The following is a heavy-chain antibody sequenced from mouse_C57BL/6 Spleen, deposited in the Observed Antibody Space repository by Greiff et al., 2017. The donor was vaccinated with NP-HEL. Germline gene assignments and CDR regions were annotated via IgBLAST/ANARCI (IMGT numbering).Heavy chain of an antibody. V-gene: IGHV1-59*01. J-gene: IGHJ2*01. CDR3: ARLLRYYFDY. D-gene: IGHD1-1*01. CDR2: IDPSDSYT. CDR1: GYTFTSYW. Sequence: QVQLKQPGAELVRPGTSVKLSCKASGYTFTSYWMHWVKQRPGQGLEWIGVIDPSDSYTNYNQKFKGKATLTVDTSSSTAYMQLSSLTSEDSAVYYCARLLRYYFDYWGQGTTLTVSS.